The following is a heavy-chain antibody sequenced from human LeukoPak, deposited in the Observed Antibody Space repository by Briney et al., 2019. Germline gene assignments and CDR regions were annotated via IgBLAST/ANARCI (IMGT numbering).Heavy chain of an antibody. D-gene: IGHD6-13*01. J-gene: IGHJ4*02. CDR3: ARAHRQQPPLGGY. Sequence: PSETLSLTCTVSGGSISSGDYYWSWIRQPPGKGLEWIGYIYYSGSTYYNPSLKSRVTISVDTSKNQFSLKLSSVTAADTAVYYCARAHRQQPPLGGYWGQGTLVTVSS. V-gene: IGHV4-30-4*08. CDR2: IYYSGST. CDR1: GGSISSGDYY.